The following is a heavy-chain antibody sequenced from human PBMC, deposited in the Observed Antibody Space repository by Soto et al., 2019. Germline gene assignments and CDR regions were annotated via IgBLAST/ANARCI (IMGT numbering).Heavy chain of an antibody. Sequence: QVQLVESGGGVVQPGKSLRLSCAASRFTFSSYAMHWVRQSPGKGLEWVAVISYDGSNKYYADSVKGRFTISRDNSKNTLYLQMNSLRAEDMAVYYCARVGVRSYHLLAYYGMDVWAQGTTVTVSS. D-gene: IGHD2-2*01. J-gene: IGHJ6*02. CDR1: RFTFSSYA. CDR2: ISYDGSNK. CDR3: ARVGVRSYHLLAYYGMDV. V-gene: IGHV3-30-3*01.